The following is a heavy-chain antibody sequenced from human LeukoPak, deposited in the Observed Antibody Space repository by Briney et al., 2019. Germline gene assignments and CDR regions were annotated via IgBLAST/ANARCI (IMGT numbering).Heavy chain of an antibody. V-gene: IGHV3-30*02. Sequence: PGGSLRLSCAASGFTLSSYGIHWVRQAPGKGLEWVAFIRHDGSNKYYADSVKGRFTISRDNSKNTLYLQMNSLRAEDTAVYYCAKAPGSGSYPYYFDYWGQGTLVTVSS. CDR1: GFTLSSYG. CDR2: IRHDGSNK. CDR3: AKAPGSGSYPYYFDY. J-gene: IGHJ4*02. D-gene: IGHD1-26*01.